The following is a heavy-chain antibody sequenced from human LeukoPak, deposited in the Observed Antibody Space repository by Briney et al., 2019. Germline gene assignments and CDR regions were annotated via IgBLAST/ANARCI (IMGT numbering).Heavy chain of an antibody. V-gene: IGHV5-51*01. CDR1: GYSFTSYW. Sequence: GESLKISCKGSGYSFTSYWIGWVRQMPGKGLEWMGIIYPGDSDTRYSPSFQGQVTISADKSISTAYLQWSSLKASDTAMYYCARQRLEYSSFPHAFDIWGQGTMVTVSS. CDR3: ARQRLEYSSFPHAFDI. CDR2: IYPGDSDT. D-gene: IGHD6-6*01. J-gene: IGHJ3*02.